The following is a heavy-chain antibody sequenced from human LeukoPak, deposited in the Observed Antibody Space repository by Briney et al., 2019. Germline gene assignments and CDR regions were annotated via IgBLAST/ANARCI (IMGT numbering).Heavy chain of an antibody. CDR3: ARDYGSGNYFLYFDS. Sequence: GGSLRLSCAASGFTFVSYTMNWVRHAPGKGLERVSSISSSSTYIYYVDSVKGRFTISRDNAKNSLSLQMNSLRAEDTAVYYCARDYGSGNYFLYFDSWGQGTLVTVSS. CDR2: ISSSSTYI. J-gene: IGHJ4*02. D-gene: IGHD3-10*01. V-gene: IGHV3-21*01. CDR1: GFTFVSYT.